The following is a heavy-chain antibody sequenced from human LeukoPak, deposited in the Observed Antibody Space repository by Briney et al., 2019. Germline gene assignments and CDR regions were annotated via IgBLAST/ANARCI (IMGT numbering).Heavy chain of an antibody. Sequence: ETPCLTRTLSRGSTCTYFWSWSRQPAGQGVKGMARIYTCGSANYTPSLQSGVTMSVDTSMHQSSLKLSSVTAADRAGYYCARGGGYNLRGFDYWGQRTLVTVSP. J-gene: IGHJ4*02. CDR3: ARGGGYNLRGFDY. V-gene: IGHV4-4*07. D-gene: IGHD5-18*01. CDR1: RGSTCTYF. CDR2: IYTCGSA.